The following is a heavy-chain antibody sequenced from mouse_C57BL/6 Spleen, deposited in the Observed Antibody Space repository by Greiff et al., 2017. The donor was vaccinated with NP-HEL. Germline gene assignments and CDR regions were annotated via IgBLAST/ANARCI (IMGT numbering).Heavy chain of an antibody. J-gene: IGHJ4*01. V-gene: IGHV1-76*01. CDR1: GYTFTDYY. CDR3: ARSGLLRSYAMDY. CDR2: IYPGSGNT. Sequence: VQLQQSGAELVRPGASVKLSCKASGYTFTDYYINWVKQRPGQGLEWIARIYPGSGNTYYNEKFKGKATLTAKKSSSTAYMQLSSLTSEDSAVYFCARSGLLRSYAMDYWGQGTSVTVSS. D-gene: IGHD1-1*01.